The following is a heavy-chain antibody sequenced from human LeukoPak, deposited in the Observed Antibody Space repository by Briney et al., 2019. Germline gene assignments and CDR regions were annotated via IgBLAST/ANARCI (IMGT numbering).Heavy chain of an antibody. D-gene: IGHD5-18*01. J-gene: IGHJ3*02. CDR3: ARDQKASDTDVDTAMVDDAFDI. V-gene: IGHV3-64*01. CDR1: GFTFSSYA. CDR2: ISSNGGST. Sequence: PGGXLRLSCAASGFTFSSYAMHWVRQAPGKGLEYVSAISSNGGSTYYANSVKGRFTIYRDNSKNTLYLQMGSLRAEDMAVYYCARDQKASDTDVDTAMVDDAFDIWGQGTMVTVSS.